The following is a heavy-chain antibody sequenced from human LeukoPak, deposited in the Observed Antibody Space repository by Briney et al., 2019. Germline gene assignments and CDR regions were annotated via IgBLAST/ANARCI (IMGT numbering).Heavy chain of an antibody. CDR2: INHSGST. CDR3: AGRTTVTTIDY. J-gene: IGHJ4*02. CDR1: GGSFSGYY. D-gene: IGHD4-17*01. Sequence: PSETLSLTCAVYGGSFSGYYWCWIRQPPGKGLEWIGEINHSGSTNYNPSLKSRVTISVDTSKNQFSLKLSSVTAADTAVYYCAGRTTVTTIDYWGQGTLVTVSS. V-gene: IGHV4-34*01.